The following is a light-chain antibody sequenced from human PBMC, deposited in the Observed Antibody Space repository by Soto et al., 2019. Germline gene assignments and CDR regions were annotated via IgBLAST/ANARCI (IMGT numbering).Light chain of an antibody. CDR1: SSDVGGYKY. CDR3: SSYTSSSTFYV. Sequence: QSVLTQPASVSGSPGQSITISCTGTSSDVGGYKYVSWYQQHPGKAPKLMIYEVSNRPSGVSNRFSGSKSGNTASLTTSGLQAEDEADYYCSSYTSSSTFYVFGTGTKVTVL. CDR2: EVS. V-gene: IGLV2-14*01. J-gene: IGLJ1*01.